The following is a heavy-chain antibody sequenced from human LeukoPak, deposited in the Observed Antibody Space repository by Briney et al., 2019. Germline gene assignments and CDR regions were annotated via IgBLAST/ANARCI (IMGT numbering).Heavy chain of an antibody. J-gene: IGHJ4*02. Sequence: SVKVSCKASGGTFSSYAISWVRQAPGQGLEWMGGIIPIFGTANYAQKFQGRVTITADESTSTAYMELSSLRSGDTAVYYCARGHWVGDSSGYYFQVLDYWGQGTLVTVSS. CDR3: ARGHWVGDSSGYYFQVLDY. V-gene: IGHV1-69*13. CDR1: GGTFSSYA. D-gene: IGHD3-22*01. CDR2: IIPIFGTA.